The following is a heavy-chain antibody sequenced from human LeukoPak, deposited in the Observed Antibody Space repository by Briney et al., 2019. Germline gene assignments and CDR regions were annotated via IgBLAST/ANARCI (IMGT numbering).Heavy chain of an antibody. D-gene: IGHD3-22*01. Sequence: SETLSLTCTVSGGSISSYYWSWIRQPAGKGLEWIGRIYTSGSTNYNPSLKSRVTMSVDTSKNQFSLKLSSVTAADTAVYYCASSHPGSSGYRPFDYWGQGTLVTVSS. J-gene: IGHJ4*02. CDR1: GGSISSYY. CDR2: IYTSGST. CDR3: ASSHPGSSGYRPFDY. V-gene: IGHV4-4*07.